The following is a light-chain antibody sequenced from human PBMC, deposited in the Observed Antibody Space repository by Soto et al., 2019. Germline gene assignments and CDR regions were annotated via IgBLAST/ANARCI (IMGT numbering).Light chain of an antibody. V-gene: IGLV2-8*01. CDR2: EVV. Sequence: LTQPPSASGSPGQSVTISCTGTKSDIGVYDFVSWYQHHPGKAPRLIIYEVVQRPSGVPDRFSGSKSGNTASLTVSGLQAADEADYFCKSYAGSNTYVFGSGTKV. CDR1: KSDIGVYDF. J-gene: IGLJ1*01. CDR3: KSYAGSNTYV.